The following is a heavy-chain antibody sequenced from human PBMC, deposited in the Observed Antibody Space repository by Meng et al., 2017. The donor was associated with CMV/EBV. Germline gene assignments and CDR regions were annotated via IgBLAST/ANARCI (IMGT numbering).Heavy chain of an antibody. Sequence: GESLKISCAASGFTFSSYGMHWVRQAPGRGLEWVAFIRYDGSNKYYADSVKGRLTISRDNSKNTLYLQMNSLRAEDTAVYYCAKDGWDTAMPEGVNGMDVWGQGTTVTVSS. J-gene: IGHJ6*02. CDR1: GFTFSSYG. CDR3: AKDGWDTAMPEGVNGMDV. CDR2: IRYDGSNK. D-gene: IGHD5-18*01. V-gene: IGHV3-30*02.